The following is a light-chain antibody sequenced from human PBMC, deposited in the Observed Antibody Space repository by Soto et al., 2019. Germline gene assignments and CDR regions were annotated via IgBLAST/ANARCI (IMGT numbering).Light chain of an antibody. CDR2: AAS. J-gene: IGKJ1*01. Sequence: QLNQSPASLCASLGDRVTITCRASQSMRDSLNWYQQRPGQAPKLLIYAASSLQSGVPSRFSGSGSGTDFTLTIGSLQPEDFATYYCLQDYNYPRAFGQGTK. CDR1: QSMRDS. CDR3: LQDYNYPRA. V-gene: IGKV1-6*01.